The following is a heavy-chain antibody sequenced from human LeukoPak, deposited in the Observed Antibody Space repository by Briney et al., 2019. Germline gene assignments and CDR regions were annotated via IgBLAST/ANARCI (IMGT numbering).Heavy chain of an antibody. Sequence: GGSLRLSCAASGFTFSNYGMSWVRQAPGKGPEWVSTIVGGSASNTYYPDSVKGRFTISRDNSKNTLFPQMSSLRAEDTAIYYCAKRDTSGHFYFDYWGHGTLVTVSS. D-gene: IGHD3-22*01. J-gene: IGHJ4*01. CDR1: GFTFSNYG. V-gene: IGHV3-23*01. CDR2: IVGGSASNT. CDR3: AKRDTSGHFYFDY.